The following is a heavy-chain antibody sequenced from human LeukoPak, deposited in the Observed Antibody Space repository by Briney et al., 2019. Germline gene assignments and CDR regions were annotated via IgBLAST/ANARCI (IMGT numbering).Heavy chain of an antibody. J-gene: IGHJ6*02. Sequence: GGSLRLSCAASGFTFDDYAMHWVRQAPGKGLEWGSGISWNSGSIGYADSVKGRFTISRDNAKNSLYLQMNSLRAEDTALYYCAKENSSSWYYYYGMDVWGQGTTVTVSS. CDR3: AKENSSSWYYYYGMDV. CDR1: GFTFDDYA. V-gene: IGHV3-9*01. D-gene: IGHD6-13*01. CDR2: ISWNSGSI.